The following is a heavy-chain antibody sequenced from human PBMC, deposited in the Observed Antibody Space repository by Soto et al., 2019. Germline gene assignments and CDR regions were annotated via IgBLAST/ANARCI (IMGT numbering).Heavy chain of an antibody. Sequence: QVQLVQSGAEVKKPGSSVKGSCKASGGTFSNYAINWVRQAPGQGLEGLSRIIPIFGTTDYAQKFQGRVTITADESTTTASMELSSMRSYDPAVYYCAKDEGREGYCGNWLDPWCQGTLVTVSS. CDR2: IIPIFGTT. J-gene: IGHJ5*02. V-gene: IGHV1-69*15. CDR1: GGTFSNYA. CDR3: AKDEGREGYCGNWLDP. D-gene: IGHD1-26*01.